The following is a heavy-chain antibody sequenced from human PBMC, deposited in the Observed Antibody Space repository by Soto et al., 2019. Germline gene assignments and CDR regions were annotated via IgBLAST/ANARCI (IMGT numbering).Heavy chain of an antibody. CDR1: GGSFSGYD. Sequence: PSETLSLTCAVYGGSFSGYDWTWIRQPPGKGLEWIGEINHTGRTNHNPSLKSRVTVSVDTSKNQFSLNLRSVTAADTAVYYCARLPSRHLVDYWGQGTLVTVSS. J-gene: IGHJ4*02. CDR2: INHTGRT. CDR3: ARLPSRHLVDY. V-gene: IGHV4-34*01. D-gene: IGHD3-3*02.